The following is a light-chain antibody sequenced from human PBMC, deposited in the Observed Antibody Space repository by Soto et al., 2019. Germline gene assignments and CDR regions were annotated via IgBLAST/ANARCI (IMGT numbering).Light chain of an antibody. CDR2: AAS. Sequence: DAQMTQSPSSLSASVGDSVTITCRASQSIGTYLDWYQHKPGKAPKLLIYAASSLQSGVPSRFSCSGSVTDFTLTISSLQPEDFATYYCQESHSTFGQGTKLEIK. J-gene: IGKJ2*01. CDR3: QESHST. V-gene: IGKV1-39*01. CDR1: QSIGTY.